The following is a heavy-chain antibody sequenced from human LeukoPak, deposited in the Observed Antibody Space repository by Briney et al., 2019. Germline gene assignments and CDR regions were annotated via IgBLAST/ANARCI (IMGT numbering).Heavy chain of an antibody. CDR1: GFTFSRYW. J-gene: IGHJ5*02. CDR2: INSDGGAT. V-gene: IGHV3-74*03. CDR3: ERDYGA. Sequence: PGGSLRLSCEASGFTFSRYWMHWVRQAPGKGLMWVSRINSDGGATTYADFVKGRFTISRDNAKNTVYLQMNSLRVDDTAIYYCERDYGAWGQGTLVTVSP. D-gene: IGHD4/OR15-4a*01.